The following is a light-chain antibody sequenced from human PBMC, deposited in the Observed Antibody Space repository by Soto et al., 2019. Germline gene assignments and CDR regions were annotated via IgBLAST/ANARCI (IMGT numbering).Light chain of an antibody. Sequence: DIQMTQSPSTLSASVGDRVTITCRASQSISSWLAWYQQKPGNTPNLLIYRASSLASGVPSRFSGTGSGTEFTLTISSLQPDDFATYYCQQYNSYSYTFGQGTTLEIK. J-gene: IGKJ2*01. CDR1: QSISSW. V-gene: IGKV1-5*03. CDR3: QQYNSYSYT. CDR2: RAS.